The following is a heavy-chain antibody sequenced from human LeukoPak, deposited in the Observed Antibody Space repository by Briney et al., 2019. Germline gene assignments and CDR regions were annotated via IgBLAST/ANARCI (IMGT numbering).Heavy chain of an antibody. CDR2: ISSSGSTI. V-gene: IGHV3-11*04. J-gene: IGHJ4*02. CDR1: GFTFSDYY. Sequence: GGSLGLSCAASGFTFSDYYMSWIRQAPGKGLEWVSYISSSGSTIYYADSVKGRFTISRDSAKNSLYLQMNSLRAEDTAVYYCASIYCSGGSCYSAPFDYWGQGTLVTVSS. CDR3: ASIYCSGGSCYSAPFDY. D-gene: IGHD2-15*01.